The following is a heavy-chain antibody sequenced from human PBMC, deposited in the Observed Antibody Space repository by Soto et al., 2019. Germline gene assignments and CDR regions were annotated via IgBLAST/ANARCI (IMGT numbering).Heavy chain of an antibody. CDR1: GYSFTSYW. J-gene: IGHJ4*02. V-gene: IGHV5-51*01. D-gene: IGHD3-22*01. CDR2: IYPGDSDT. CDR3: ARSTYYYDSSGYSNDASDY. Sequence: GESLKISCKGSGYSFTSYWIGWVRQMPGKGLEWMGIIYPGDSDTRYSPSFQGQVTISADKSISTAYLQWSSLKASDTAMYYCARSTYYYDSSGYSNDASDYWGQGTLVTVSS.